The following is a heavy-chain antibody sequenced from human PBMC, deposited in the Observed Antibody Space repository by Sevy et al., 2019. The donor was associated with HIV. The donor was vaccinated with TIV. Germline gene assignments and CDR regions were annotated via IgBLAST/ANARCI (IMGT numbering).Heavy chain of an antibody. CDR2: IYFTGNT. D-gene: IGHD1-1*01. CDR1: GGSISSYF. J-gene: IGHJ4*02. V-gene: IGHV4-59*01. CDR3: ARDSTTRPRVLDY. Sequence: SETRSLTCSVSGGSISSYFWTWVRQSPGKGLECIGNIYFTGNTDYSPSLKSRVTLSLDTSKSQFSLTLKSVTAADTVSYFCARDSTTRPRVLDYWGQGTLVTVSS.